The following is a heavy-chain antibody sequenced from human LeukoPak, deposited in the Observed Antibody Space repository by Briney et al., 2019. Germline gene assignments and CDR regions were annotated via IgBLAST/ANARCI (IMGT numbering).Heavy chain of an antibody. J-gene: IGHJ5*02. CDR3: ARLRGYSYGVYNWFDP. V-gene: IGHV4-34*01. Sequence: PSETLSLTCAVYGGSFSGYYWSWIRQPPGKGLEWIGEINHSGSTNYDPSLKSRVTISVDTSKNQFSLKLSSVTAADTAVYYCARLRGYSYGVYNWFDPWGQGTPVTVSS. CDR2: INHSGST. D-gene: IGHD5-18*01. CDR1: GGSFSGYY.